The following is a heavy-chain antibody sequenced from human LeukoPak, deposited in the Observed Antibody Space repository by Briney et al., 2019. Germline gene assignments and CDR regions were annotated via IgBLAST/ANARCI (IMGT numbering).Heavy chain of an antibody. J-gene: IGHJ4*02. D-gene: IGHD2-2*01. CDR1: GYTFTTFG. CDR2: ISAYTGNT. V-gene: IGHV1-18*01. Sequence: VASVEVSCKASGYTFTTFGISWVRQAPGQGLEWMGWISAYTGNTDYVRMFQGRVTITTDTSTTTAYMELRGLRSDDTAVYYCTRVSSTTCDCPDYFDSWGQGTLVTVSS. CDR3: TRVSSTTCDCPDYFDS.